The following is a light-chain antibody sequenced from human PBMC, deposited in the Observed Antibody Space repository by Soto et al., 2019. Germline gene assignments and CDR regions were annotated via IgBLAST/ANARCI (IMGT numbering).Light chain of an antibody. Sequence: QAVVPQPPSVSGAPGQRVTISCTGSRSNIGAGYDVHWYQQLPGPAPKLLIYGNNNRPSGVPDRFSGSKSGTSASLAITGLQAEDEADYYCQSYDSSLTGVFGGGTKLTVL. CDR1: RSNIGAGYD. CDR2: GNN. CDR3: QSYDSSLTGV. J-gene: IGLJ3*02. V-gene: IGLV1-40*01.